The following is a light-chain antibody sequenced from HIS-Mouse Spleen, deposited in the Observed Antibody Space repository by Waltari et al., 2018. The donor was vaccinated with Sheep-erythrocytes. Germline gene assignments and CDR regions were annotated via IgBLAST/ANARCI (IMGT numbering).Light chain of an antibody. CDR1: QGISSY. Sequence: DIQLTQSPSFLSASVRDRVTITCRASQGISSYLAWYQQKPGKAPKLLIYAASTLQSGVPSRFSGSGSGTEFTLTISSLQPEDFATYYCQQLNSYLFGGGTKVEIK. J-gene: IGKJ4*01. CDR3: QQLNSYL. V-gene: IGKV1-9*01. CDR2: AAS.